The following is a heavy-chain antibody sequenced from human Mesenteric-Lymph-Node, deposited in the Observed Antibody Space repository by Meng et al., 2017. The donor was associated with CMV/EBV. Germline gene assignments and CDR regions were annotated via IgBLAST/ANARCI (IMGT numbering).Heavy chain of an antibody. CDR2: ISGSGGST. CDR3: AKCPSGWYLDY. D-gene: IGHD6-19*01. CDR1: GFTFSSYA. Sequence: LSCAASGFTFSSYAMSWVRQAPGKGLKWVSAISGSGGSTYYADSVKGRFTISRDNSKNTLYLQMNSLRAEDTAVYYCAKCPSGWYLDYWGQGTLVTVSS. J-gene: IGHJ4*02. V-gene: IGHV3-23*01.